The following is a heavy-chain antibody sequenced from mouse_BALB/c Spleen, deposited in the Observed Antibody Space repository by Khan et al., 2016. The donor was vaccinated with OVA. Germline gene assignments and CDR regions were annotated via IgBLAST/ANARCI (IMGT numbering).Heavy chain of an antibody. J-gene: IGHJ3*01. V-gene: IGHV5-17*02. D-gene: IGHD2-4*01. Sequence: EVELVESGGGLVQPGGSRKLSCAASGFTFSSFGMHWVRQVPEKGLEWVAYISSGSSNIYYADTVKGRFTISRDNPKNTLFLQMTSLRSEDTAMYYGARSPSTMITTGFAYWGQGTLVTVSA. CDR2: ISSGSSNI. CDR1: GFTFSSFG. CDR3: ARSPSTMITTGFAY.